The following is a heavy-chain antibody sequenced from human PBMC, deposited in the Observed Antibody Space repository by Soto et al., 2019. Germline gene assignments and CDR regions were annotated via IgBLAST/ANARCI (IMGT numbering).Heavy chain of an antibody. CDR3: ARPVPRHDAFDI. D-gene: IGHD6-6*01. J-gene: IGHJ3*02. Sequence: GGSLRLSCAASGFTFSTYSMNWVRQAPGKGLEWVSYISSSSTTIYYADSVKGRFTISRDNAKNSLYLQMSSLRDEDTAVYYCARPVPRHDAFDIWGQGTMVTVSS. CDR1: GFTFSTYS. CDR2: ISSSSTTI. V-gene: IGHV3-48*02.